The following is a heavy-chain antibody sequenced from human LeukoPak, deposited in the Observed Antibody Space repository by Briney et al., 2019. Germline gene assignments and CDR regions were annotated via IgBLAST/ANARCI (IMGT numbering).Heavy chain of an antibody. CDR1: GFTFSNAW. CDR3: TRDPPWIYYYDSPDAFDI. Sequence: GGSLRLSCAASGFTFSNAWMSWVRQAPGKGLEWVGFIRSKAYGGTTEYAASVKGRFTISRDDSKSIAYLQMNSLKTEDTAVYYCTRDPPWIYYYDSPDAFDIWGQGTMVTVSS. D-gene: IGHD3-22*01. V-gene: IGHV3-49*04. CDR2: IRSKAYGGTT. J-gene: IGHJ3*02.